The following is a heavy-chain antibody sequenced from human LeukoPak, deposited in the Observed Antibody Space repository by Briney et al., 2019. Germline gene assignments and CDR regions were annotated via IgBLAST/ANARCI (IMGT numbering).Heavy chain of an antibody. CDR3: ARAPVLWFGELLPGSYYFDY. J-gene: IGHJ4*02. Sequence: ASVKVSCKASGYTFTGHYMHWVRQAPGQGLEWMGWINPNSGGTNYAQKFQGRVTMTRDTSISTAYMELSRLRSDDTAVYYCARAPVLWFGELLPGSYYFDYWGQGTLVTVSS. CDR2: INPNSGGT. V-gene: IGHV1-2*02. CDR1: GYTFTGHY. D-gene: IGHD3-10*01.